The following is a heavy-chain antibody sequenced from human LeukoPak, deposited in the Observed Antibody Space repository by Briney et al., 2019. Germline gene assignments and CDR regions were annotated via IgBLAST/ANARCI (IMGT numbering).Heavy chain of an antibody. CDR2: ISYDGSNK. CDR1: GFTFSSYG. V-gene: IGHV3-30*18. Sequence: GGSLRLSCAASGFTFSSYGTHWVRQAPGKGLEWVAVISYDGSNKYYADSVKGRFTISRDNSKNTLYLQMNSLRAEDTAVYYCAKDVGSGSYYFDYWGQGTLVTVSS. J-gene: IGHJ4*02. CDR3: AKDVGSGSYYFDY. D-gene: IGHD1-26*01.